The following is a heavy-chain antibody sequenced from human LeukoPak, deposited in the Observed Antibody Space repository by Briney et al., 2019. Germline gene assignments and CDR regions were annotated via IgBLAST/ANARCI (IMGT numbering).Heavy chain of an antibody. D-gene: IGHD1-26*01. CDR3: ATGSLVGAELLD. J-gene: IGHJ4*02. V-gene: IGHV1-24*01. CDR2: FDPEDGET. Sequence: GASVKVSCKVSGYTLTELSIHWVRQAPGKGIVWMGGFDPEDGETIYAQKFQGRVTMTEDTSTDTAYMELSSLRSEDTAVYYCATGSLVGAELLDWGQGTLVTVSS. CDR1: GYTLTELS.